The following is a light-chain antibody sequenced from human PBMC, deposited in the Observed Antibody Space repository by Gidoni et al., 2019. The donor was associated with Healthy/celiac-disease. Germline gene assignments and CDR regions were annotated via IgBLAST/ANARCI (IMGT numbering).Light chain of an antibody. CDR3: AAWDDSLNALV. J-gene: IGLJ2*01. Sequence: QSVLTQPPSASGTPGQRVTISCSGSRSNIVSNTVNWYQQLPGTAPKLLIYSNNQRPSGVPDRFSGSKSGTSASLAISGLQSEDEADYYCAAWDDSLNALVFGGGTKLTVL. CDR2: SNN. CDR1: RSNIVSNT. V-gene: IGLV1-44*01.